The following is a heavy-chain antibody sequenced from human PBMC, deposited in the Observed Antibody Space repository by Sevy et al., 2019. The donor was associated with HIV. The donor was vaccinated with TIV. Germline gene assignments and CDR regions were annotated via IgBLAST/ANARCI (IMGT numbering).Heavy chain of an antibody. CDR3: AGENAWGRGYS. J-gene: IGHJ4*02. V-gene: IGHV4-59*08. CDR2: IYYNGHI. CDR1: GGSITSLY. Sequence: SETLSLTCTVSGGSITSLYWNWIRQPPGKGLEWIANIYYNGHINYNPSLKSRFTVSLDTSKTLFSLRLSSVTAADTAMYYCAGENAWGRGYSWGQGTLVTVSS. D-gene: IGHD1-26*01.